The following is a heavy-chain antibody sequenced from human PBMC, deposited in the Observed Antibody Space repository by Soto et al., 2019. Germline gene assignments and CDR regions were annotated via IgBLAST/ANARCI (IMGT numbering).Heavy chain of an antibody. Sequence: QITLNESGPTVVRPTETLTLTCRFSGFSLTTSGVGVGWIRQSPGKAPEWLARIYWDDDKRYSASLKSRLTITKDTSTNQVVLTVSDLDPTDTATYYCAHRVLRTVFGLVTTTAIYFDFWGQGTPVAVSS. CDR3: AHRVLRTVFGLVTTTAIYFDF. J-gene: IGHJ4*02. CDR2: IYWDDDK. CDR1: GFSLTTSGVG. V-gene: IGHV2-5*02. D-gene: IGHD3-3*01.